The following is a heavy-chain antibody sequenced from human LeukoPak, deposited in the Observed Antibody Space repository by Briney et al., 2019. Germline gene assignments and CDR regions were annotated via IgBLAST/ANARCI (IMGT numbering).Heavy chain of an antibody. D-gene: IGHD3-22*01. V-gene: IGHV5-51*01. CDR1: GYSFTNYR. CDR3: ARRSDRSAHFDY. CDR2: IYPDDSDT. J-gene: IGHJ4*02. Sequence: GESLKISCEGSGYSFTNYRIGWVRQMPGKGLEWMGIIYPDDSDTTYSPSFQGQVTIPVDKSTSTAYLRWSSLKASDSAMYYCARRSDRSAHFDYWGRGTLVTVSS.